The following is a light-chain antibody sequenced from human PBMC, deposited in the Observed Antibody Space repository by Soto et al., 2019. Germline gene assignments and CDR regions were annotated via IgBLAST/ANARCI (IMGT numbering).Light chain of an antibody. CDR1: SSDVGGYNF. V-gene: IGLV2-11*01. Sequence: QAVVTQPRSVSGSPGQSVAISCTGTSSDVGGYNFVSWYQQHPGKAPKLIIYDVSKRPSGVPDRFSGSKSGNTASLTLSGLQAEDEADYYCCSYAGSYTPWVFGGGTKLTVL. CDR3: CSYAGSYTPWV. CDR2: DVS. J-gene: IGLJ3*02.